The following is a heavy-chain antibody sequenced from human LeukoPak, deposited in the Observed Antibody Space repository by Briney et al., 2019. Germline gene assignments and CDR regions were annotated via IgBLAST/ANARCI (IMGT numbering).Heavy chain of an antibody. V-gene: IGHV3-21*01. CDR3: ARDHGRSGWYVDY. J-gene: IGHJ4*02. CDR2: ISSSSSYI. Sequence: GGSLRLSCAASGFTFSSYSMNWVRQAPGKGLEWISSISSSSSYIYYADSVKGRFTISRDNAKNSLYLQMNSLRAEDTAVYYCARDHGRSGWYVDYWGQGTLVTVSS. CDR1: GFTFSSYS. D-gene: IGHD6-19*01.